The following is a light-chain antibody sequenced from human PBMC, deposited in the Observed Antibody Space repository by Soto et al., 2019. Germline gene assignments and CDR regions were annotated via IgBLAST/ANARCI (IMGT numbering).Light chain of an antibody. V-gene: IGKV2-28*01. CDR2: LGY. Sequence: DIVMTQSPLSLTVTPGDPASISCRSSLSLLKANGYTYLHWFLQRPGQSPQLLIHLGYNRAPGVPDRLSGTGSGTDLTLKISRVEAEDVGVYYCMQTLESRTFGQGTKVDNK. CDR3: MQTLESRT. CDR1: LSLLKANGYTY. J-gene: IGKJ1*01.